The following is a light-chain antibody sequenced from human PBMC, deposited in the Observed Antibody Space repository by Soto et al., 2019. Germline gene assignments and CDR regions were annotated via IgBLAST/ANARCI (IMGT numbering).Light chain of an antibody. CDR2: GAS. Sequence: EIVLTQSPGTLSLSPGERATLSCRASQSVSSSYLAWYQQKPGQAPRLLIYGASSRVTGIPDRFSGSGSGTNFTLTISRLEPEDLAVYYFQQYCSSPIFTFGHGTKVDI. J-gene: IGKJ3*01. CDR1: QSVSSSY. V-gene: IGKV3-20*01. CDR3: QQYCSSPIFT.